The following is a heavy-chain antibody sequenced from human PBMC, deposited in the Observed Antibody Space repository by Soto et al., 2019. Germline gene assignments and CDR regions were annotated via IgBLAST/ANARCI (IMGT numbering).Heavy chain of an antibody. CDR3: AKERLGRGIDY. Sequence: EVFLLESGGGLVQPGGSLRLSCAASGFTFSNYAMTWDRQAPGKGPEWISTVNNGGGGTYYADSVKGRFTISRDNSNNTLYLQVSSLRAEDTAVYYCAKERLGRGIDYWGQGILVTVSS. J-gene: IGHJ4*02. CDR1: GFTFSNYA. D-gene: IGHD3-10*01. CDR2: VNNGGGGT. V-gene: IGHV3-23*01.